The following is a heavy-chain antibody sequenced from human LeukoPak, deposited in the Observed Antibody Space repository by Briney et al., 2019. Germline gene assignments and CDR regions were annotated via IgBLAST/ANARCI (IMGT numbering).Heavy chain of an antibody. CDR2: ISGSGGST. D-gene: IGHD3-22*01. Sequence: GGSLRLSCAASGFTFSNYGMSWVRQAPGKGLEWVPAISGSGGSTYYADSVKGRFPISRDNSKNTLYLQMNSLRAEDTAVYYCARGPSHDSSGYYYYNYMDVWGKETTVTVSS. J-gene: IGHJ6*03. CDR3: ARGPSHDSSGYYYYNYMDV. CDR1: GFTFSNYG. V-gene: IGHV3-23*01.